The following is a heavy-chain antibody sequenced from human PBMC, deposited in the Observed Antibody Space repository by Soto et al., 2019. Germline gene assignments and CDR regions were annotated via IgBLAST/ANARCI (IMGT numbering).Heavy chain of an antibody. CDR3: ARDPPRVRGVNHYGMDV. CDR1: GFTFDDYG. CDR2: INWNGGST. V-gene: IGHV3-20*04. Sequence: GALRLSCAASGFTFDDYGMSWVRQAPGKGLEWVSGINWNGGSTGYADSVKGRFTISRDNAKNSLYLQMNSLRAEDTALYYCARDPPRVRGVNHYGMDVWGQGTTVPVSS. J-gene: IGHJ6*02. D-gene: IGHD3-10*01.